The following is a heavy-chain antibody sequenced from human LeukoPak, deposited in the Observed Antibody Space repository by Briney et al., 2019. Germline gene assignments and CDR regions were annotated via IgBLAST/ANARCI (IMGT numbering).Heavy chain of an antibody. CDR1: GFTFSSYW. CDR3: ARGGAVAGLGY. Sequence: TGGSLRLSSAASGFTFSSYWLSWVRQAPGKGLEWVANIKQDGSEKYYVDSMKGRFTISRDNAKNSLYLQMHSLRVEDTAVYYCARGGAVAGLGYWGQGTLVTVSS. V-gene: IGHV3-7*04. J-gene: IGHJ4*02. CDR2: IKQDGSEK. D-gene: IGHD6-19*01.